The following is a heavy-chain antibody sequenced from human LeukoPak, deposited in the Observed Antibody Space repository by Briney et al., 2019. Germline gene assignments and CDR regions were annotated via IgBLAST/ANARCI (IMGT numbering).Heavy chain of an antibody. CDR1: GGSISSYY. CDR2: IYYSGST. Sequence: SETLSLTCTVSGGSISSYYWSWIRQPPGKGLEWIGYIYYSGSTNYNPSLKSRVTISVDTSKNQFSLKLSSVTAADTAVYYCAGRWAFPGSSWLRYYYMDVWGKGTTVTVSS. D-gene: IGHD6-13*01. V-gene: IGHV4-59*08. J-gene: IGHJ6*03. CDR3: AGRWAFPGSSWLRYYYMDV.